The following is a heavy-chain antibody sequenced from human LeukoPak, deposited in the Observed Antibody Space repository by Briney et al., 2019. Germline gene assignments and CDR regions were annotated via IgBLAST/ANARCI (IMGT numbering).Heavy chain of an antibody. CDR1: GFIFGRDS. Sequence: GGSLTLSCAASGFIFGRDSMNWVRQAPGRGLEWISYISRDSDIRYYADSVRGRFHISRDNAKNSLYLQMNSLRAEDTAVYYCARGNMYYFDYWGLGTLVTVSS. V-gene: IGHV3-48*04. D-gene: IGHD2/OR15-2a*01. CDR3: ARGNMYYFDY. CDR2: ISRDSDIR. J-gene: IGHJ4*02.